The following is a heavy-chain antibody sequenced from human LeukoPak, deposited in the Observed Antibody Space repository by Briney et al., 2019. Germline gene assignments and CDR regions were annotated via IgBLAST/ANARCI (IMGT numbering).Heavy chain of an antibody. D-gene: IGHD3/OR15-3a*01. V-gene: IGHV1-8*01. CDR1: GYTFTIYD. CDR2: MNPNNGNT. CDR3: ARALSWTTNSYYYMDV. J-gene: IGHJ6*03. Sequence: ASVKVSCKPSGYTFTIYDINWVRQAPGQGLEWMGWMNPNNGNTGYAQKFQGRVTMTKNTSITTAYMELSSLRSEDTAVYYCARALSWTTNSYYYMDVWGKGTTVTVSS.